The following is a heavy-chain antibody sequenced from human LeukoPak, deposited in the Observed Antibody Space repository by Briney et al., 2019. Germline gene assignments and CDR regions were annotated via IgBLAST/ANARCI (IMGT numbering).Heavy chain of an antibody. CDR2: IYYSGST. J-gene: IGHJ6*03. V-gene: IGHV4-39*01. D-gene: IGHD6-13*01. Sequence: PSETLSLTCTVSGGSISSGDYYWSWIRQPPGKGLEWIGYIYYSGSTYYNPSLKSRVTISVDTSKNQFSLKLSSVTAADTAVYYCARQRSSSPPLYKHNYYYYYYMDVWGKGTTVTVSS. CDR1: GGSISSGDYY. CDR3: ARQRSSSPPLYKHNYYYYYYMDV.